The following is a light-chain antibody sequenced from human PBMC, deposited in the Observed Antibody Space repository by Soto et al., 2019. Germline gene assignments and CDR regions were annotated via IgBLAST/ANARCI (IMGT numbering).Light chain of an antibody. Sequence: DIQMTQSPSTLSASVGDRVTITCRASQSISSWLAWYQQKPGKAPNLLIYKASSLESGVPPRFSGSGSGTEFTLTISSLQPDDFATYYRQQYNSYLITFGQGTRLEIK. CDR2: KAS. V-gene: IGKV1-5*03. CDR3: QQYNSYLIT. J-gene: IGKJ5*01. CDR1: QSISSW.